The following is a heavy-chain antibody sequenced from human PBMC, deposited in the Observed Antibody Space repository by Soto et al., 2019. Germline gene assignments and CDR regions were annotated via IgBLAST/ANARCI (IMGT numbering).Heavy chain of an antibody. J-gene: IGHJ4*02. CDR1: GFTFSNYW. D-gene: IGHD2-15*01. CDR3: SRDVVVGAKALNY. V-gene: IGHV3-7*01. CDR2: IKEDGSEK. Sequence: GALRLSCAASGFTFSNYWMTWVRQAPGKGLEWVANIKEDGSEKHYVDSVKGRFTISRDNAKNSLYLQMNSLRVEDTAVYFCSRDVVVGAKALNYWGQGALVTVSS.